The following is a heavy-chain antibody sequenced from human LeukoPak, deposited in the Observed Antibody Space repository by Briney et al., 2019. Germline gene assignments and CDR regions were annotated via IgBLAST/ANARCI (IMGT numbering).Heavy chain of an antibody. Sequence: SGGSLRLSCAASGFTFSSYSMNWVRQAPGKGLEWVSYSSSSSSTIYYADSVKGRFTISRDNAKNSLYLQMNSLRAEDTAVYYCARDFEVQRGYSYGSDCWGQGTLVTVSS. CDR3: ARDFEVQRGYSYGSDC. J-gene: IGHJ4*02. CDR1: GFTFSSYS. CDR2: SSSSSSTI. V-gene: IGHV3-48*01. D-gene: IGHD5-18*01.